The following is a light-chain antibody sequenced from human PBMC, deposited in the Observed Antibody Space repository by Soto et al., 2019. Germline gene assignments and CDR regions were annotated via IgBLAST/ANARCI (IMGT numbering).Light chain of an antibody. V-gene: IGLV2-11*01. CDR2: VVT. J-gene: IGLJ1*01. CDR1: SSDVGGYNY. Sequence: QSALTQPRSVSGSPGQSVTISCTGTSSDVGGYNYVSWYQQHPGKAPKLILYVVTKRPSGVPDRFSGSKSGNTASLTISGLQAEDEADYHCCSYAGSYFFVFGTGTKLTVL. CDR3: CSYAGSYFFV.